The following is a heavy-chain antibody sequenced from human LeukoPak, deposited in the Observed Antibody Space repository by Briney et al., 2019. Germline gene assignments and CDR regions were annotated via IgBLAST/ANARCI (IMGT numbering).Heavy chain of an antibody. CDR2: IYPGDSDT. CDR1: GYNYATYW. Sequence: GESLKISCKGSGYNYATYWIAWLRQMPGKGLEWMGIIYPGDSDTRYSPSFQGQVTFSADKSISTAYLQWSSLKASDTAMYYCARSGYSGYEGDYWGQGTLVTVSS. V-gene: IGHV5-51*01. D-gene: IGHD5-12*01. CDR3: ARSGYSGYEGDY. J-gene: IGHJ4*02.